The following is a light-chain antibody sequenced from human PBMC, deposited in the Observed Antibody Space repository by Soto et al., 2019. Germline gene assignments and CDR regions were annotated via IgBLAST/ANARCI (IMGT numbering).Light chain of an antibody. Sequence: DIQMTQAPSSLSASVGDRVTITCRASQSITTSLSWHQQKPGKAPKVLIYGASKLQGGVPSRFRGSGSGTDFTLTISSLQPEDFAAYYCQQSSSTPFTLGPGTRVDV. CDR2: GAS. J-gene: IGKJ3*01. CDR1: QSITTS. V-gene: IGKV1-39*01. CDR3: QQSSSTPFT.